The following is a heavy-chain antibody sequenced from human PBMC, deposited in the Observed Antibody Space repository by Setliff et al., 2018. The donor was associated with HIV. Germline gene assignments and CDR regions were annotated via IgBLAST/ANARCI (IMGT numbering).Heavy chain of an antibody. CDR3: ARGFRAYYYGSGRGNWFDP. Sequence: PSETLSLTCTVSGGSISSSSYYWGWVRQPPGKGLEWIGSMYYSGSTYYTPSLKSRITISLDTSKNQLSLRMRSVTAADTAVYYCARGFRAYYYGSGRGNWFDPWGQGTLVTVSS. CDR1: GGSISSSSYY. CDR2: MYYSGST. D-gene: IGHD3-10*01. J-gene: IGHJ5*02. V-gene: IGHV4-39*07.